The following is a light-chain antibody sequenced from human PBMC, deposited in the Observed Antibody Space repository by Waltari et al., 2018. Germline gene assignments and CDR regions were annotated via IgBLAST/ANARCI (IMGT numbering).Light chain of an antibody. Sequence: DIVMTQSPDSLAVSLGERATINCKSSQSVFYNSNNKNYLAWYQRKEGQPPKLLIYWASSRESGVPDRFSGSVSGTDFTLTISSLQAEDVAVYYCQQYYTAPYSFGQGTKLEIK. CDR1: QSVFYNSNNKNY. V-gene: IGKV4-1*01. J-gene: IGKJ2*03. CDR2: WAS. CDR3: QQYYTAPYS.